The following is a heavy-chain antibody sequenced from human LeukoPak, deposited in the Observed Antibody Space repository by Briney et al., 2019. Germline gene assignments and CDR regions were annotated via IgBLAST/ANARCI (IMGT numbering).Heavy chain of an antibody. Sequence: GGSLRLSCAASGFTFDDYGMSWVRQAPGKGLEWVSGINWNGGSTGYADSVKGRFTISRDNAKNSLYLQMNSLRTEDTALYYCARAGDYYYYMDVWGQGTLVTVSS. CDR3: ARAGDYYYYMDV. V-gene: IGHV3-20*04. CDR1: GFTFDDYG. CDR2: INWNGGST. J-gene: IGHJ6*03. D-gene: IGHD3-10*01.